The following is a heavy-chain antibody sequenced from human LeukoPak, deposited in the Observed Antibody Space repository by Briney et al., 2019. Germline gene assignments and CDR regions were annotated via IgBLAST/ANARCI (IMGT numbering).Heavy chain of an antibody. CDR3: ARRGDGYNN. J-gene: IGHJ4*02. Sequence: GGSLMISGKCFGYRFTTYWIGGVGQMPGKGLEWMRIIYPGDSDTKYSPSFQGQVTISADKSISTAYLQWSSLKASDTAMYYCARRGDGYNNWGQGTLVTVSS. V-gene: IGHV5-51*01. CDR1: GYRFTTYW. CDR2: IYPGDSDT. D-gene: IGHD5-24*01.